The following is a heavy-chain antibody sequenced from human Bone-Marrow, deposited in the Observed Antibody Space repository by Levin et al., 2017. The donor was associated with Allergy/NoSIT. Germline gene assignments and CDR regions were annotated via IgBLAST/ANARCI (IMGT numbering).Heavy chain of an antibody. CDR2: IKQDGSEK. Sequence: GESLKISCAASGFTFSSYWMSWVRQAPGKGLEWVANIKQDGSEKYYVDSVKGRFTISRDNAKNSLYLQMNSLRAEDTAVYYCARDGNYYGSGDAFDIWGQGTMVTVSS. V-gene: IGHV3-7*01. J-gene: IGHJ3*02. CDR3: ARDGNYYGSGDAFDI. CDR1: GFTFSSYW. D-gene: IGHD3-10*01.